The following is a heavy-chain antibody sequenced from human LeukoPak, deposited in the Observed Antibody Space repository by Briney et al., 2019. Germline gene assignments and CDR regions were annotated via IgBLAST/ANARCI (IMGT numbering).Heavy chain of an antibody. CDR3: ARGHDSSGYGYYYYYMDV. CDR2: IYYSGST. D-gene: IGHD3-22*01. V-gene: IGHV4-59*11. J-gene: IGHJ6*03. Sequence: SETLSLTCTVSGGSISSHYWSWIRQPPGKGLEWIGYIYYSGSTNYNPSLKSRVTISVDTSKNQFSLKLSSVTAADTAVYYCARGHDSSGYGYYYYYMDVWGKGTTVTVSS. CDR1: GGSISSHY.